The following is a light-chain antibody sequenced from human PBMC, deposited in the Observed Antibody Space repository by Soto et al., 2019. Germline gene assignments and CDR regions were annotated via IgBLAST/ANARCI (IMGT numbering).Light chain of an antibody. CDR2: DAS. J-gene: IGKJ4*01. V-gene: IGKV1-33*01. CDR1: QDISNY. CDR3: QQYDNLPLT. Sequence: DIQMTQSPSSLFASVGDRVTITCQASQDISNYLNWYQQKPGKAPKLLIYDASNLETGVPSRFSGSGSGTDFTFTISSLQPEDIATYYGQQYDNLPLTFGGGTKVEIK.